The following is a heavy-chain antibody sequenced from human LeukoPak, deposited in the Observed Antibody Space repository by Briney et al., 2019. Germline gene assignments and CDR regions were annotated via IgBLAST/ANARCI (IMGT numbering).Heavy chain of an antibody. V-gene: IGHV3-11*01. J-gene: IGHJ3*02. CDR3: ARDDYYDSSGYSSDAFDI. CDR1: GFTFSDYY. CDR2: IGSSGSTI. Sequence: GGSLRLSCAASGFTFSDYYMSWIRQAPGKGLEWVSYIGSSGSTIYYADSVKGRFTISRDNAKNSLYLQMNSLRAEDTAVYYCARDDYYDSSGYSSDAFDIWGQGTMVTVSS. D-gene: IGHD3-22*01.